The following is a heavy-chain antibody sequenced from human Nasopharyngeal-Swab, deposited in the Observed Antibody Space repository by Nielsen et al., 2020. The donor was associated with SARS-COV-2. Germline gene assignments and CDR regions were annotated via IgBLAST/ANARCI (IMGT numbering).Heavy chain of an antibody. CDR2: IYYSEST. D-gene: IGHD1-26*01. CDR1: GGSISSSSYY. J-gene: IGHJ5*02. V-gene: IGHV4-39*01. Sequence: SETLSLTCTVSGGSISSSSYYWGWIRQPPGKGLEWIGSIYYSESTYYNPSLKSRVTISVDTSKNQFSLKLSSVTAADTAVYYCARHASGSYYPGVAGNWFDPWGQGTLVTVSS. CDR3: ARHASGSYYPGVAGNWFDP.